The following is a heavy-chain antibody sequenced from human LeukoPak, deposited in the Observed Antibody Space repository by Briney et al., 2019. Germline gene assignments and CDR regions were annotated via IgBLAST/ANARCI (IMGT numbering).Heavy chain of an antibody. Sequence: GGSLRLSCTVSGFTVTRNYMTWVRQAPGKGLEWVSVIYTDGKTYYAESVKGRFSISRDNSKNTLYLQMKSLRAEDTAVYFCARLDREGYYFPYYFDYWGQGTRVSVSS. CDR2: IYTDGKT. D-gene: IGHD5-24*01. V-gene: IGHV3-66*01. CDR1: GFTVTRNY. CDR3: ARLDREGYYFPYYFDY. J-gene: IGHJ4*02.